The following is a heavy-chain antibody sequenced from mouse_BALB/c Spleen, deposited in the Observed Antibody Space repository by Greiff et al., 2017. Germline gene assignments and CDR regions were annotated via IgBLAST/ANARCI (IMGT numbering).Heavy chain of an antibody. CDR2: INPSNGGT. Sequence: QVQLKQPGAELVKPGASVKLSCKASGYTFTSYYMYWVKQRPGQGLEWIGGINPSNGGTNFNEKFKSKATLTVDKSSSTAYMQLSSLTSEDSAVYYCTRTGLRRGTSYAMDYWGQGTSVTVSS. D-gene: IGHD2-4*01. CDR1: GYTFTSYY. J-gene: IGHJ4*01. CDR3: TRTGLRRGTSYAMDY. V-gene: IGHV1S81*02.